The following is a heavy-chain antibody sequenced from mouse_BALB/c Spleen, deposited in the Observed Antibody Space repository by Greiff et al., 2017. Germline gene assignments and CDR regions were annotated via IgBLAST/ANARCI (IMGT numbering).Heavy chain of an antibody. J-gene: IGHJ3*01. V-gene: IGHV2-9*02. Sequence: QVQLKESGPGLVAPSQSLSLTCTVSGFSLTSYGVHWVRQPPGKGLEWLGVIWAGGSTNYNPAVMSRLSISKDNSKSQVFLQMNSLQTDDTAMYYCARDNGNCGFAYWGQGTLVTVSA. CDR3: ARDNGNCGFAY. CDR2: IWAGGST. D-gene: IGHD2-1*01. CDR1: GFSLTSYG.